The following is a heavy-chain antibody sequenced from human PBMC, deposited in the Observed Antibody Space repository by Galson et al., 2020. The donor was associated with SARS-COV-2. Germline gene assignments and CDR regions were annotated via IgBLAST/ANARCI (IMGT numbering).Heavy chain of an antibody. CDR2: ISYDGSNK. CDR1: GFTFSSYG. Sequence: GGSLRLSCAASGFTFSSYGMHWVRQAPGKGLEWVAVISYDGSNKYYADSVKGRFTISRDNSKNTLYLQMNSLRAEDTAVYYCAKVPAITMVQGVWFDYWGQGTLVTVSS. V-gene: IGHV3-30*18. CDR3: AKVPAITMVQGVWFDY. J-gene: IGHJ4*02. D-gene: IGHD3-10*01.